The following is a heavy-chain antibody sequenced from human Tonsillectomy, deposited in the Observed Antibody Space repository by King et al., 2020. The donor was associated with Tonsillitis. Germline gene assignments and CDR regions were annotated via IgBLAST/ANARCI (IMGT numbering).Heavy chain of an antibody. V-gene: IGHV4-38-2*01. Sequence: QLQESGPGLVKPSETLSLTCAVSGYSISSGYFWGWIRQPPGKGLEWIGHIYHTGNTFYNPSLKTRVTISVDTSKNQFSLKLTSVTAADTAGYYCARLNRSTTVDEGGKGTRVTVSS. D-gene: IGHD4-11*01. CDR1: GYSISSGYF. J-gene: IGHJ4*02. CDR2: IYHTGNT. CDR3: ARLNRSTTVDE.